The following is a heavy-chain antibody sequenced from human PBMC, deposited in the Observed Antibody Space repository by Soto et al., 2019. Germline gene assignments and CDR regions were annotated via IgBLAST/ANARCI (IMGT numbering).Heavy chain of an antibody. CDR3: ARGLGYCNVGSCSGAFDM. CDR1: GLRFSSDS. CDR2: ISGSSSYI. D-gene: IGHD2-15*01. J-gene: IGHJ3*02. Sequence: EVQLVESGGGLVKPGGSLRLSCTASGLRFSSDSMNWVRQAPGKGLEWVSAISGSSSYIYYADSVKGRFTISRDNAKNSVYLQMNSLRAEDTAVYYWARGLGYCNVGSCSGAFDMWGQGTMVTVSS. V-gene: IGHV3-21*01.